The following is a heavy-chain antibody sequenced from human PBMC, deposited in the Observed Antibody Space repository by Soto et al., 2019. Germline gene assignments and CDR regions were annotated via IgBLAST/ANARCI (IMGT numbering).Heavy chain of an antibody. Sequence: PGGPLRLSCAASGFTFSSYGMHWVRQAPDKGMEWVAVISYDGSNKYYADSVKGRFTISRDNSKNTLYLQMNSLRAEDTAVYYGAKDLTVAGIFNLYSYTGMDIWGQGTTVTVSS. CDR3: AKDLTVAGIFNLYSYTGMDI. J-gene: IGHJ6*02. V-gene: IGHV3-30*18. CDR1: GFTFSSYG. CDR2: ISYDGSNK. D-gene: IGHD6-19*01.